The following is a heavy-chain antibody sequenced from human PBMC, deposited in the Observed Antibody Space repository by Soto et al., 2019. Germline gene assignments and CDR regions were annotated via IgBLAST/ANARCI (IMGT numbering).Heavy chain of an antibody. D-gene: IGHD3-22*01. V-gene: IGHV3-30*18. CDR1: GFTFSSYV. CDR2: ISYDGSNK. CDR3: AKVRGYYDSSGYPGD. Sequence: PGGSLRLSCAASGFTFSSYVMHWVRQAPGKGLEWVAVISYDGSNKYYADSVKGRFTISRDNSKNTLYLQMNSLRAEDKAVYYCAKVRGYYDSSGYPGDWGQGTLVTVSS. J-gene: IGHJ4*02.